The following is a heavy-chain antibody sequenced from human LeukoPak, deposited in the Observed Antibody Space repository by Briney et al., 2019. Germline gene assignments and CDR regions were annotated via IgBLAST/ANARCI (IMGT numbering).Heavy chain of an antibody. V-gene: IGHV4-39*01. Sequence: SETLSLTCSVSGDSMSSSGAYWGWIRQPPGKGLEWIGSIYYSGSTYYNPSLKSRVTISIETSKTQISLQLLSVTAADTAAFYCARSPGRKVRPLFYHDSSGLGHYFDLWGQGILVSVSS. CDR1: GDSMSSSGAY. J-gene: IGHJ4*02. CDR2: IYYSGST. D-gene: IGHD3-22*01. CDR3: ARSPGRKVRPLFYHDSSGLGHYFDL.